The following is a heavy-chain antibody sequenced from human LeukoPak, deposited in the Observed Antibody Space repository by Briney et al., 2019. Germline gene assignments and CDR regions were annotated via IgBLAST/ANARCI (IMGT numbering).Heavy chain of an antibody. V-gene: IGHV4-59*08. CDR2: IYYSGST. J-gene: IGHJ5*02. CDR1: GGSISSYY. D-gene: IGHD2-2*01. Sequence: SETLSLTCTVSGGSISSYYWSWIRQPPGKGLEWIGYIYYSGSTNYNPSLKSRVTISVDTSTNQFSLKLSSVTAADTAAYYCARSSTSSVRYNWFDPWGQGTLVTVSS. CDR3: ARSSTSSVRYNWFDP.